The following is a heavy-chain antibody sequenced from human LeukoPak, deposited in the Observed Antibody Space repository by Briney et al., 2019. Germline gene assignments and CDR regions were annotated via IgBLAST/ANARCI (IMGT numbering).Heavy chain of an antibody. J-gene: IGHJ5*02. CDR2: IYHSGST. D-gene: IGHD6-13*01. Sequence: SETLSHTCAVSGGSISSGGYSWSWIRQPPGKGLEWIGYIYHSGSTYYNPSLKSRVTISVDRSKNQFSLKLSSVTAADTAVYYCAGTLIIAAAAGPWFDPWGQGTLVTVSS. V-gene: IGHV4-30-2*01. CDR3: AGTLIIAAAAGPWFDP. CDR1: GGSISSGGYS.